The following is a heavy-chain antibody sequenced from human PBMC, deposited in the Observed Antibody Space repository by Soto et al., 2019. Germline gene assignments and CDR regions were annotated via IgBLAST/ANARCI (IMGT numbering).Heavy chain of an antibody. V-gene: IGHV3-23*01. Sequence: HPVGSLRLSCAASGFTFSSYSMSWVRQAPGKGLEWVSGFRSSGDGGTTYYADSVKGRFTISRDNSKNTLFLQMNSLRPEDTAIYYCAKKVNSGPGSQYFDYWGQGTLVTVSS. CDR2: FRSSGDGGTT. CDR1: GFTFSSYS. J-gene: IGHJ4*02. CDR3: AKKVNSGPGSQYFDY. D-gene: IGHD3-10*01.